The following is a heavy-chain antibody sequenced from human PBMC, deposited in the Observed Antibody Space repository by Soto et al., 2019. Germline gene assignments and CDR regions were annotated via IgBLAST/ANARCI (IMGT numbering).Heavy chain of an antibody. CDR1: GFTVSSNY. J-gene: IGHJ6*02. CDR3: AGIVRADFWSGYYVDYYYYGMDV. Sequence: GGSLRLSCAASGFTVSSNYMSWVRQAPGKGLEWVSVIYSGGSTYYADSVKGRFTISRDNSKNTLYLQMNSLRAEDTAVYYCAGIVRADFWSGYYVDYYYYGMDVWGQGTTVTVSS. D-gene: IGHD3-3*01. V-gene: IGHV3-53*01. CDR2: IYSGGST.